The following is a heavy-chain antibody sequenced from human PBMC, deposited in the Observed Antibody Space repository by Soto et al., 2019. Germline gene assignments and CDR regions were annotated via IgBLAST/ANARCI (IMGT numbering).Heavy chain of an antibody. Sequence: QVQLVQSGAEVRKPGSSVKVSCEASGGTFSSYTISWMRQAPGQGLEWMGGISPMLGTADYAQKFQDRVTITADESTSTDYMELSSLRSEDTAVYFCARVRYCSGGSCAYYYGLDVWGQGTTVTVSS. CDR2: ISPMLGTA. D-gene: IGHD2-15*01. V-gene: IGHV1-69*16. J-gene: IGHJ6*02. CDR3: ARVRYCSGGSCAYYYGLDV. CDR1: GGTFSSYT.